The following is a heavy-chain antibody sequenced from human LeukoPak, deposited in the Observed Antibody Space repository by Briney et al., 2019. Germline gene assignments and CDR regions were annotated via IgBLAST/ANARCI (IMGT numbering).Heavy chain of an antibody. Sequence: GGSLRLPCTASGFPYNTYLMHWVREAPGKGLKWVAFIRYDGSNKYYGDSVKGRFTISRDNSKNTLYLQMNSLRAEDTAVYYCAKVRGNYDFWSGFDYWGQGTLVTVSS. CDR2: IRYDGSNK. D-gene: IGHD3-3*01. CDR3: AKVRGNYDFWSGFDY. V-gene: IGHV3-30*02. CDR1: GFPYNTYL. J-gene: IGHJ4*02.